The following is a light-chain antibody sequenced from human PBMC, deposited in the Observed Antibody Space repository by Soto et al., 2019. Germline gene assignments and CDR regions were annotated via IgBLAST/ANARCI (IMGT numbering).Light chain of an antibody. CDR1: QSISSW. Sequence: DIQMTQSPSTLSASVGDRLTIPCRASQSISSWLAWYQQKPGKAPKLLIYDASSLESGVPSRFSGSGSGTEFTLTISSLQPDDFATYYCQQYNSYTITFGQGTRLENK. J-gene: IGKJ5*01. V-gene: IGKV1-5*01. CDR3: QQYNSYTIT. CDR2: DAS.